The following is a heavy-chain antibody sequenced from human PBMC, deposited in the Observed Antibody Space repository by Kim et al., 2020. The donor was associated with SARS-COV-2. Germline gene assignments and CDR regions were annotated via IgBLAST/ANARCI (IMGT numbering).Heavy chain of an antibody. Sequence: SETLSLTCAVYGGSFSASYWGWMRQPPGKGLEWIGEINHSGSTNYNPSLKSRVTISADSSKKQFSLKLNSVTAADTAMYFCTKGGWFGEALDAFDIWSQGTMVTVSS. D-gene: IGHD3-10*01. CDR1: GGSFSASY. CDR3: TKGGWFGEALDAFDI. V-gene: IGHV4-34*01. J-gene: IGHJ3*02. CDR2: INHSGST.